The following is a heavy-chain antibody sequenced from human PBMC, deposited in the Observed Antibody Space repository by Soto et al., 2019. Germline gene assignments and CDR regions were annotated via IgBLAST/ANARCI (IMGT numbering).Heavy chain of an antibody. D-gene: IGHD4-17*01. CDR3: ARGGVGGYYGDYPHFDY. V-gene: IGHV4-31*03. Sequence: QVQLQESGPGLVKPSQTLSLTCTVSGGSISSGGYYWSWIRQHPGKGLEWIGYIYYSGSTYHNPSLKTRVPISVDPSKNQFSLKLSSVTAADTAVYYCARGGVGGYYGDYPHFDYWGQGTLVTVSS. CDR2: IYYSGST. CDR1: GGSISSGGYY. J-gene: IGHJ4*02.